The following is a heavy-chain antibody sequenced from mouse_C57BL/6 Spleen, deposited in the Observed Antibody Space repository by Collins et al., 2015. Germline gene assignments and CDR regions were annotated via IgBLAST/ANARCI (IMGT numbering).Heavy chain of an antibody. CDR3: ARGGYYSNYLVAMDY. V-gene: IGHV1-26*01. D-gene: IGHD2-5*01. CDR2: INPNNGGT. CDR1: GYTFTDYY. Sequence: EVQLQQSGPELVKPGASVKISCKASGYTFTDYYMNWVKQSHGKSLEWIGDINPNNGGTSYNQKFKGKAALTVDNSSSTAYMELRSLTSEDSAVYYCARGGYYSNYLVAMDYWGQGTSVTVSS. J-gene: IGHJ4*01.